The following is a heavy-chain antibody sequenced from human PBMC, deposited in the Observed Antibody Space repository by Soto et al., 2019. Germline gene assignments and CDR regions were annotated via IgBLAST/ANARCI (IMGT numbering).Heavy chain of an antibody. CDR2: ISGSGGST. CDR1: GSTFSSYA. D-gene: IGHD2-2*01. V-gene: IGHV3-23*01. Sequence: GGSLRLSCAASGSTFSSYAMSWVRQAPGKGLEWVSTISGSGGSTYYADSVKGRFTISRDNSKNTLYLQMNSLRAEHTAVYYCAKDSSVAVPYYGMDVWGQGTTVTV. J-gene: IGHJ6*02. CDR3: AKDSSVAVPYYGMDV.